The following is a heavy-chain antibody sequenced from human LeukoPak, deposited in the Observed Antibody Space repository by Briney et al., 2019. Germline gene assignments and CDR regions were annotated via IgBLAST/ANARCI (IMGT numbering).Heavy chain of an antibody. CDR1: AGSISSGYYY. CDR3: GRGVSDGDYGG. J-gene: IGHJ4*02. CDR2: IYYSGST. V-gene: IGHV4-30-4*01. Sequence: PSQTLSLTCTVSAGSISSGYYYWSWIRQPPGKGLEWIGYIYYSGSTYYNPSLKSRVTISIDTSKNQFSLKLSSVNAADKGVYYCGRGVSDGDYGGWGQGTLVTVSS. D-gene: IGHD4-17*01.